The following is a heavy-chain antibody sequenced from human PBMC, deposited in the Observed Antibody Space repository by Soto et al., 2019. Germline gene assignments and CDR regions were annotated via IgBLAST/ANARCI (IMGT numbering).Heavy chain of an antibody. V-gene: IGHV5-51*01. D-gene: IGHD5-18*01. Sequence: GESLKISCKGSGYSFTSYWIGWVRQMPGKGLEWMGIIYPGDSDTRYSPSFQGQVTISADKSISTAYLQWSSLKASDTAMYYCAILGTAMVITSVYYYYGMDVWGQGTTVTVSS. CDR1: GYSFTSYW. CDR2: IYPGDSDT. J-gene: IGHJ6*02. CDR3: AILGTAMVITSVYYYYGMDV.